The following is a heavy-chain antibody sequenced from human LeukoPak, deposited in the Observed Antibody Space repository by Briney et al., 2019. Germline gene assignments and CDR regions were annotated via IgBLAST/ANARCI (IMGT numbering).Heavy chain of an antibody. Sequence: SETLSLTWAVSGYSISRGYYWGWIRQPPGKGLEWIGSIYHSGITYYNPSLKSRVPISVDTSKNQFSLKLYSVTAADTAVYYCARRGYTYGYFYMDVWGKGTTVTVSS. J-gene: IGHJ6*03. CDR2: IYHSGIT. CDR3: ARRGYTYGYFYMDV. D-gene: IGHD5-18*01. CDR1: GYSISRGYY. V-gene: IGHV4-38-2*01.